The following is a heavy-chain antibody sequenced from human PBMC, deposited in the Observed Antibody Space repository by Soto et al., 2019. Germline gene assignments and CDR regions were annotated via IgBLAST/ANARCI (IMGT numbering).Heavy chain of an antibody. CDR2: INPNSGGT. D-gene: IGHD3-10*01. V-gene: IGHV1-2*04. J-gene: IGHJ4*02. Sequence: ASVKVSCKASGYTFTGYYMHWVRQAPGQGLEWMGWINPNSGGTNYAQKFQGWVTMTRDTSISTAYMELSRLRSDDTAVYYCARDPAGFGELFFDYWGQGTLVTVSS. CDR3: ARDPAGFGELFFDY. CDR1: GYTFTGYY.